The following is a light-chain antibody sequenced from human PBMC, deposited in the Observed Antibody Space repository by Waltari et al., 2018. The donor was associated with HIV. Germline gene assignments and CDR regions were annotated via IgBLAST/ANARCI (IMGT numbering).Light chain of an antibody. Sequence: EIVLTQSTGTLSLSPGERATLSCRASQSVSSTYLAWYQQKGGQAPRLLIYGASSRATGIPDRFSGSGSGTDFSLTISRLEPEDFAVYYCQQYGSSPSWTFGQGTRVEIK. V-gene: IGKV3-20*01. CDR2: GAS. J-gene: IGKJ1*01. CDR3: QQYGSSPSWT. CDR1: QSVSSTY.